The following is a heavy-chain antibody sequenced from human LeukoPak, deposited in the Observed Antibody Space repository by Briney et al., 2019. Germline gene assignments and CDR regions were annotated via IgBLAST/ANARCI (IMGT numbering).Heavy chain of an antibody. Sequence: GGSLRLSCAASGFTFSTYEMHWVRQAPGKGLEWVSYISSSGSAKYYADSVKGRFTISRDNAKNSLSLQMNTLRAEDTAVYYCAREWWLDPWGQGTLVTVSS. V-gene: IGHV3-48*03. CDR2: ISSSGSAK. CDR3: AREWWLDP. CDR1: GFTFSTYE. J-gene: IGHJ5*02.